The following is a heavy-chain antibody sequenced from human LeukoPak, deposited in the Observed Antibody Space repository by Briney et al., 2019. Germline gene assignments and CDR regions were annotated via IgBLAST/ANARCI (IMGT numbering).Heavy chain of an antibody. Sequence: PSETLSLTCTVSGGSISSSSYYWGWIRQPPGKGLECIGSIYYSGSTYYNPSLKSRVTISVDTSKNQFSLKLSSVTAADTAVYYCARGIQLWLSNWFDPWGQGTLVTVSS. J-gene: IGHJ5*02. CDR2: IYYSGST. CDR1: GGSISSSSYY. V-gene: IGHV4-39*01. D-gene: IGHD5-18*01. CDR3: ARGIQLWLSNWFDP.